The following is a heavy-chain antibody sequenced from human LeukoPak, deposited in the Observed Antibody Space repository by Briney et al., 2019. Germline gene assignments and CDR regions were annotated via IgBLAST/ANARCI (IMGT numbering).Heavy chain of an antibody. CDR2: ISPYNGDT. CDR3: ARKPTDWPFDV. Sequence: ASVKVSCKASGYTFSSYGITWVRQAPGQGLEWMGWISPYNGDTDYAQRFQGRVTMTTDTSTSTAYMELRSLRSDDTAVFYCARKPTDWPFDVWGQGTMVTVSS. J-gene: IGHJ3*01. D-gene: IGHD3-9*01. V-gene: IGHV1-18*01. CDR1: GYTFSSYG.